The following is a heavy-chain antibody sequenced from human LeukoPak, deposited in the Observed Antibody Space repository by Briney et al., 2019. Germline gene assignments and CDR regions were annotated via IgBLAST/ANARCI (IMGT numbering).Heavy chain of an antibody. D-gene: IGHD4-17*01. V-gene: IGHV4-39*01. J-gene: IGHJ5*02. CDR3: ARRAISYGYGDSSVWFDP. Sequence: SETLSLTCTVSGGSISSSSYYWGWIRQPPGKGLEWIGSIYYSGSTYYNPSLKSRVTISVDTSKNQFSLKLSSVTAADTAVYYCARRAISYGYGDSSVWFDPWGQGTLVTVSS. CDR2: IYYSGST. CDR1: GGSISSSSYY.